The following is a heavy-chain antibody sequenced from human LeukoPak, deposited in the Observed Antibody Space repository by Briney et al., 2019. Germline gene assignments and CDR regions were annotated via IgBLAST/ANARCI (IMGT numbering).Heavy chain of an antibody. D-gene: IGHD3-16*01. CDR2: ISWNSGSI. CDR3: AKGGGKCYFDY. CDR1: GFTFDGYA. V-gene: IGHV3-9*03. Sequence: GGSLRLSCAASGFTFDGYAMHWVRQAPGKGLEWVSGISWNSGSIGSADSVKGRFTISSDNAKNSQYLQMNSLRAEDMALYYCAKGGGKCYFDYWRQGTLVTVSS. J-gene: IGHJ4*02.